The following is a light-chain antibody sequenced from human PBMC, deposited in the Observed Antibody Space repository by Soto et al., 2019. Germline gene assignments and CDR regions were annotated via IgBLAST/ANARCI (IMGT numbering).Light chain of an antibody. J-gene: IGKJ1*01. CDR3: LQVYSSPRT. Sequence: DSQMAQSPSTLSASVGDRVAITCRASQDIGRRLAWFQQKPGKAPKYLIQAASSLQGGVPSTFSGSGSGTDFTLTINTLHPEDFATYYCLQVYSSPRTFGQGTKVDI. CDR1: QDIGRR. V-gene: IGKV1-12*01. CDR2: AAS.